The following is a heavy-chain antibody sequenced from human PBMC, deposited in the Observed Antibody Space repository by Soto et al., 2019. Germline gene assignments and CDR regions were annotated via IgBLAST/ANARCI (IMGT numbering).Heavy chain of an antibody. Sequence: EVQLVESGGGLVKPGGSLRLSCAASGFTFSSYSMNWVRQAPGKGLEWVSSISSSSSYIYYADSVKGRFTISRDNAKNSLYLQMTSLRAEDTAVYYCARVVYCSSTSCGGYFDYWGQGTLVTVSS. V-gene: IGHV3-21*01. D-gene: IGHD2-2*01. CDR2: ISSSSSYI. J-gene: IGHJ4*02. CDR3: ARVVYCSSTSCGGYFDY. CDR1: GFTFSSYS.